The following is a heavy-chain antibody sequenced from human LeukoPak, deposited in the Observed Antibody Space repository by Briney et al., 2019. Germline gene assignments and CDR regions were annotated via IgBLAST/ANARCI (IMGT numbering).Heavy chain of an antibody. Sequence: SETLSLTCAVYGGSLSGYYWSWIRQPPGKGLEWIGEINDTGTTNYNPSLKSRVTISVDTSKNQFSLTLSSVTAADTAVYYCARATTYGDADYWGQGTLVTVSS. V-gene: IGHV4-34*01. D-gene: IGHD4-17*01. CDR1: GGSLSGYY. J-gene: IGHJ4*02. CDR2: INDTGTT. CDR3: ARATTYGDADY.